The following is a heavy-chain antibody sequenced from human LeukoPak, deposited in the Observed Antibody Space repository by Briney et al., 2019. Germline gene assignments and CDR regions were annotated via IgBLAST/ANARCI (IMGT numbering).Heavy chain of an antibody. Sequence: GGSLRLSCAASGFTFSSSAMSWVRQAPGKGLEWVGRIKSKTDGGTTDYAAPVKGRFIISRDDSKNTLYLQMNSLKTEDTAVYYCTTSYYYGSGSFDYWGQGTLVTVSS. CDR2: IKSKTDGGTT. J-gene: IGHJ4*02. CDR1: GFTFSSSA. V-gene: IGHV3-15*01. D-gene: IGHD3-10*01. CDR3: TTSYYYGSGSFDY.